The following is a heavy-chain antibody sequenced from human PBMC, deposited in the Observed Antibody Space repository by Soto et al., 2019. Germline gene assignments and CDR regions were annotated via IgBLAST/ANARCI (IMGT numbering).Heavy chain of an antibody. Sequence: SETLSLTCNVSGGSFSSGAFYWSWIRQPPGKGLEWIGYIYNSGSTDYNPSLKSRLTISVDTSKNQFSLKLGSVTAADTAIYYCARGSTHGGADAFDVWGQGTMVTVSS. CDR1: GGSFSSGAFY. CDR3: ARGSTHGGADAFDV. CDR2: IYNSGST. V-gene: IGHV4-30-4*01. D-gene: IGHD3-16*01. J-gene: IGHJ3*01.